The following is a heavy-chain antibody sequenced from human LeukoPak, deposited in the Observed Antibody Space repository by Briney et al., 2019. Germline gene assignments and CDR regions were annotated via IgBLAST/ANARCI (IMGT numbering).Heavy chain of an antibody. CDR3: AGSGTAYYYGSGSAHTDNWFDP. V-gene: IGHV3-33*01. CDR1: GFIFSSYG. D-gene: IGHD3-10*01. Sequence: GGSLRLSCAASGFIFSSYGMHWVRQAPGKGLEWVAVIWYDGSNKYYADSVKGRFTISRDNSKNTLYLQMNSLRAEDTAVYYCAGSGTAYYYGSGSAHTDNWFDPWGQGTLVTVSS. J-gene: IGHJ5*02. CDR2: IWYDGSNK.